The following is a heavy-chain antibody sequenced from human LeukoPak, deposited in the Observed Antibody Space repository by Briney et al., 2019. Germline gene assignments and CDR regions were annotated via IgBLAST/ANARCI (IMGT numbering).Heavy chain of an antibody. D-gene: IGHD5-18*01. Sequence: ASVKVSCKASGYTFTSYGISWARQAPGQGLEWMGWISAYNGNTYYTQEVQGRVTMTTDTSTNTAYMELRSLRSDDTAVYYCARRGLRYNYDFDNWGQGTLVTVSS. V-gene: IGHV1-18*01. J-gene: IGHJ4*02. CDR1: GYTFTSYG. CDR2: ISAYNGNT. CDR3: ARRGLRYNYDFDN.